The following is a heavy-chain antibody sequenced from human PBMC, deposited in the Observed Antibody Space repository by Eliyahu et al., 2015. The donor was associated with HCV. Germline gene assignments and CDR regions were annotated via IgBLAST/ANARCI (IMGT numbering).Heavy chain of an antibody. CDR3: ARGPWFGELLGYYYYGMDV. CDR2: INHSGST. CDR1: GGSFSGYY. Sequence: QVQLQQWGAGLLKPSETLSLTCAVYGGSFSGYYWSWIRQPPGKGXEWIGEINHSGSTNYNPSLKSRVTISVDTSKNQFSLKLSSVTAADTAVYYCARGPWFGELLGYYYYGMDVWGQGTTVTVSS. V-gene: IGHV4-34*01. D-gene: IGHD3-10*01. J-gene: IGHJ6*02.